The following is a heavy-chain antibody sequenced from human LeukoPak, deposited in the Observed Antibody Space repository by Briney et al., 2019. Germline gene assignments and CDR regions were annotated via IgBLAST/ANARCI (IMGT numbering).Heavy chain of an antibody. CDR2: ISSSSSYI. V-gene: IGHV3-21*01. Sequence: GGSLRLSCAASGFTFSSYSMNWVRQAPGKGLEWVSSISSSSSYIYYADSVKGRFTISRDNAKNSLYLQMNSLRAEDTAVYYCAAANVLIDAFDIWGQGTMVTVSS. CDR1: GFTFSSYS. J-gene: IGHJ3*02. D-gene: IGHD6-13*01. CDR3: AAANVLIDAFDI.